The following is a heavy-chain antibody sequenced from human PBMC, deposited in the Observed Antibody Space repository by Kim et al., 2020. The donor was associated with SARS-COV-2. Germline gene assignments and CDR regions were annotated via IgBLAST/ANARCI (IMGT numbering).Heavy chain of an antibody. D-gene: IGHD3-10*01. Sequence: SETLSLTCTVSGGSISSSSYYWGWIRQPPGKGLESFGTIYYSGSTYYNPSLKSRVSISVDTSQNQFSLRLSSVTAADTAMYYCAGQPYYSRSGSYYLFVYGGQGTLVTVCS. J-gene: IGHJ4*02. V-gene: IGHV4-39*01. CDR1: GGSISSSSYY. CDR3: AGQPYYSRSGSYYLFVY. CDR2: IYYSGST.